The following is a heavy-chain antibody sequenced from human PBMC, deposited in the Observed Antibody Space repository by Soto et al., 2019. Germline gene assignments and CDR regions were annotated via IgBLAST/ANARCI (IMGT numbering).Heavy chain of an antibody. Sequence: QLQLQESGSALVKPSQTLSLTCAVSGGSISSGGYSWSWIRQPPGKGLEWIGYIYHSGSTYYNPSLKSRVTIPVDRSKNQFSLKLNSVTAADTAVYYCARGPPFGYWGQGTLVTVSS. CDR1: GGSISSGGYS. V-gene: IGHV4-30-2*01. CDR2: IYHSGST. D-gene: IGHD3-10*01. CDR3: ARGPPFGY. J-gene: IGHJ4*02.